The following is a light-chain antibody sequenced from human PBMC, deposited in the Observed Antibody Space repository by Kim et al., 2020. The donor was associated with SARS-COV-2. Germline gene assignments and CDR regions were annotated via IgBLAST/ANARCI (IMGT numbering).Light chain of an antibody. CDR3: SSYTTGTTLV. J-gene: IGLJ1*01. CDR2: EVS. CDR1: SSDVGGYNY. V-gene: IGLV2-14*03. Sequence: QSALTQPASVSGSPGQSITISCTGTSSDVGGYNYVSWYQQHPGKAPKLMIFEVSNRPSGVSDRFSGSKSGNTASLTISGLQAEDEADYHCSSYTTGTTLVFGTGAKGAVL.